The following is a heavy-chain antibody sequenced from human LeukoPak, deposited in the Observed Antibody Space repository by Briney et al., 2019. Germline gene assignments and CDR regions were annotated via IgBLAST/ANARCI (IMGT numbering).Heavy chain of an antibody. CDR1: GGSFSGYY. V-gene: IGHV4-34*01. CDR3: ARAPTRGYSYGHYYFDY. CDR2: INHSGST. J-gene: IGHJ4*02. D-gene: IGHD5-18*01. Sequence: PSETLSLTCAVYGGSFSGYYWSWIRQPPGKGLEWIGGINHSGSTNYNPSLKSRVTISVDTSKNQFSLKLSSVTAADTAVYYCARAPTRGYSYGHYYFDYWGQGTLVTVSS.